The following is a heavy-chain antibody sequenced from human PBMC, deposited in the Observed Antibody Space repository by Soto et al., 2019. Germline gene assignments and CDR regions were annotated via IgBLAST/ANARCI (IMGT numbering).Heavy chain of an antibody. CDR3: VRFHEYHHRGIA. D-gene: IGHD2-2*01. J-gene: IGHJ5*02. Sequence: PAQTLSLTCSVSGASISSGGYYWSWIRQYPGKGLEWIGYIYNAGNTWSNPSLKSRVTISTDTSTNQFFLKLGYVTAADTALYYCVRFHEYHHRGIAWAQGTLDTVTS. CDR1: GASISSGGYY. V-gene: IGHV4-31*03. CDR2: IYNAGNT.